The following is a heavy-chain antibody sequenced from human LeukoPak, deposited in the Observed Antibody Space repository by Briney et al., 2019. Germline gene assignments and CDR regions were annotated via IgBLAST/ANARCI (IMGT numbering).Heavy chain of an antibody. CDR3: ALPAKGAFFYYYMEV. CDR2: ISTYNGNT. D-gene: IGHD2-2*01. Sequence: ASETVSCKASAYTSPNYGITWVRQAPARGLEWMGWISTYNGNTQYAQMFQGRVTLTTDTPTKPVYTELSNLRSNDTAVYYCALPAKGAFFYYYMEVWGKGTTVTVSS. V-gene: IGHV1-18*01. CDR1: AYTSPNYG. J-gene: IGHJ6*03.